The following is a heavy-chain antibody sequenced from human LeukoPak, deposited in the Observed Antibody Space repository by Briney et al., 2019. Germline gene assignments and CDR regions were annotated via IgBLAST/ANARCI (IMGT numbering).Heavy chain of an antibody. V-gene: IGHV3-15*01. CDR1: GFTFTNAW. J-gene: IGHJ4*02. CDR2: IKSKTDGETT. CDR3: TTDLGTYYHGSQRLIPIDY. D-gene: IGHD3-10*01. Sequence: PGGSLRLSCADYGFTFTNAWMSWVRQAPGKGLEWIGRIKSKTDGETTNYAEPVRGRFTISRDDSKSAVYLQMNSLKIEDTAVYYCTTDLGTYYHGSQRLIPIDYWGQGTLVTVSS.